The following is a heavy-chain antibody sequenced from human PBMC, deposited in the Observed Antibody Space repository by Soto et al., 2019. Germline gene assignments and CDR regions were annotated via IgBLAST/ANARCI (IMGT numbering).Heavy chain of an antibody. Sequence: SETLSLTCAVYGGSFSGYYWSWIRQPPGKGLEWIGEINHSGSTNYNPSLKSRVTISVDTSKNQFSLKLSSVTAADTAVYYCARAVGGFWSGYRGYGMDVWGQGTTVTV. D-gene: IGHD3-3*01. V-gene: IGHV4-34*01. CDR3: ARAVGGFWSGYRGYGMDV. J-gene: IGHJ6*02. CDR2: INHSGST. CDR1: GGSFSGYY.